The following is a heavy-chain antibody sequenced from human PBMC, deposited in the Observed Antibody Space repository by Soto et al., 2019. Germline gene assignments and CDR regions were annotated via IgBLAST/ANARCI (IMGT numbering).Heavy chain of an antibody. CDR2: IWYDGSNK. J-gene: IGHJ4*02. V-gene: IGHV3-33*01. CDR3: ARSLRLRPEIDY. CDR1: GFTFSSYG. Sequence: QVQLVESGGGVVQPGRSLRLSCAASGFTFSSYGMHWVRQAPGKGLEWVAVIWYDGSNKYYADSVKGRFTISRDNSKNTLYLQMNSLRAEDTAVYYCARSLRLRPEIDYWGQGTLVTVSS. D-gene: IGHD5-12*01.